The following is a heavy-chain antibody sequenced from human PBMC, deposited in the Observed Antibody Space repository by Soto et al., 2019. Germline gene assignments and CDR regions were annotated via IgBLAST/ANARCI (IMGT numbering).Heavy chain of an antibody. D-gene: IGHD5-12*01. J-gene: IGHJ6*02. CDR3: ARSQRSMATPALYSYYGMDV. Sequence: SETLSLTCTVSGGSISSYYWSWIRQPPGKGLEWIGYIYYSGSTNYNPSLKSRVTISVDTSKNQFSLKLSSVTAADTAVYYCARSQRSMATPALYSYYGMDVWGQGTTVTVSS. CDR2: IYYSGST. CDR1: GGSISSYY. V-gene: IGHV4-59*01.